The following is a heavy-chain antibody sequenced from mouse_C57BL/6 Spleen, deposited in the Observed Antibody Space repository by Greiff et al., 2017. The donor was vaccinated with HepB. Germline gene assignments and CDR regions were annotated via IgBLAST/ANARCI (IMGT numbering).Heavy chain of an antibody. CDR1: GYAFSSSW. J-gene: IGHJ4*01. CDR3: ARDYSNYYAMDY. Sequence: VQLQQSGPELVKPGASVKISCKASGYAFSSSWMNWVKQRPGKGLEWIGRIYPGDGDTNYNGKFKGKATLTADKSSSTAYMQLSSLTSADSAVYFCARDYSNYYAMDYWGQGTSVTVSS. CDR2: IYPGDGDT. V-gene: IGHV1-82*01. D-gene: IGHD2-5*01.